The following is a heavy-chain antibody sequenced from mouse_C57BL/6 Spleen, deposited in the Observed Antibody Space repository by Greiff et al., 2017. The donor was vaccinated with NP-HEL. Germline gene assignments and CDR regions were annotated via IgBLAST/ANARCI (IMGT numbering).Heavy chain of an antibody. CDR3: ARSGGYYGSNYFDY. D-gene: IGHD1-1*01. V-gene: IGHV1-42*01. Sequence: VQLKQSGPELVKPGASVKISCKASGYSFTGYYMNWVKQSPEKSLEWIGEINPSTGGTTHNQQFQAKATLTVDKSSSTAYMQRKSLTSEDAAVYYCARSGGYYGSNYFDYWGQGTTLTVSS. CDR2: INPSTGGT. J-gene: IGHJ2*01. CDR1: GYSFTGYY.